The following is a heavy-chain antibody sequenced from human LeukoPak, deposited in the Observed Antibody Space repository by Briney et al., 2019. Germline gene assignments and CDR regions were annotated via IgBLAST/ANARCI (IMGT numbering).Heavy chain of an antibody. CDR3: VKEGYYYYYYMDV. Sequence: GGSLRLSCAASGFILSSYWMHWVRQAPGKGLEWVAVISYDGSNKYYADSVKGRFTISRDNSKNTLYLQMNSLRAEDTAVYYCVKEGYYYYYYMDVWGKGTTVTVSS. CDR1: GFILSSYW. J-gene: IGHJ6*03. V-gene: IGHV3-30*18. CDR2: ISYDGSNK.